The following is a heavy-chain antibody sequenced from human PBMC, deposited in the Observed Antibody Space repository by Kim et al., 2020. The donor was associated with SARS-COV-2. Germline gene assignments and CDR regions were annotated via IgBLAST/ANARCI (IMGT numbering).Heavy chain of an antibody. V-gene: IGHV3-48*04. Sequence: GGSLRLSCATSGFTLSLYSMNWVRQAPGKGLEWVSHISDSSSTTKYADSVKGRFTISRDNAKNSLNLQIHSLRAEDSAVYYCVRENYWAFDIWGQGTMVTVSS. D-gene: IGHD1-7*01. J-gene: IGHJ3*02. CDR2: ISDSSSTT. CDR3: VRENYWAFDI. CDR1: GFTLSLYS.